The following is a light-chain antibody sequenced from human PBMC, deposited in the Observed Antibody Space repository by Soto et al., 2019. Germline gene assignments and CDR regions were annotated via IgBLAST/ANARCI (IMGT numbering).Light chain of an antibody. CDR1: QSVSNN. V-gene: IGKV3-15*01. CDR3: HQYNNWPLT. J-gene: IGKJ4*01. CDR2: GAS. Sequence: EIVMTQSPATLSVSTGERATLSCRASQSVSNNLAWYQQKPGQAPRFLIYGASTRATGIPARFSGSGSGTEFTLTIRRLQSEDFEVYYCHQYNNWPLTFGGGTKVDI.